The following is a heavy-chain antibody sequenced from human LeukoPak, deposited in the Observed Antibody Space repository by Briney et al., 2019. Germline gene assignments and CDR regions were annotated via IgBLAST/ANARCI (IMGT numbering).Heavy chain of an antibody. CDR3: ARSDYYGSGSPPDY. CDR1: GGSISSSSYY. Sequence: RASETLSLTCTVSGGSISSSSYYWGWIRQPPGKGLEWIGSIYYSGSTYYNPSLKSRVTISVDTSKNQFSLKLSSVTAADTAVYYCARSDYYGSGSPPDYWGQGTLVTVSS. D-gene: IGHD3-10*01. V-gene: IGHV4-39*01. CDR2: IYYSGST. J-gene: IGHJ4*02.